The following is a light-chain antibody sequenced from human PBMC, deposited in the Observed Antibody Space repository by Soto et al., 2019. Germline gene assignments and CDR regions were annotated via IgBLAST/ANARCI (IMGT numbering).Light chain of an antibody. Sequence: EIVLTQSPGTLSLSPGERATLSCRASQSFSSSYLAWYQQKPGQAPRLLIHGASSRATGIPDRFSGSGSGTDFTLTISRLEPEDFAVYYCQKYGNSRTFGQGTKVEIK. V-gene: IGKV3-20*01. CDR3: QKYGNSRT. CDR1: QSFSSSY. J-gene: IGKJ1*01. CDR2: GAS.